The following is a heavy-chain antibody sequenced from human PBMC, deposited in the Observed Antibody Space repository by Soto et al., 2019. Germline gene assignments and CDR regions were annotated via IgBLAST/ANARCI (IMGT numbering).Heavy chain of an antibody. CDR1: GGSISSSRYY. CDR3: ARHPPSSNSWYNCFAP. D-gene: IGHD6-13*01. J-gene: IGHJ5*02. Sequence: QLQLQESGPGLVKPSETLSLTCTVSGGSISSSRYYWGWIRQPPGKGLEWIGSLYYSGSTYYNPSLPRRLTMSVDTPTSHFSPPLSSVPAADTAMYYCARHPPSSNSWYNCFAPWGQGTLVTVSS. CDR2: LYYSGST. V-gene: IGHV4-39*01.